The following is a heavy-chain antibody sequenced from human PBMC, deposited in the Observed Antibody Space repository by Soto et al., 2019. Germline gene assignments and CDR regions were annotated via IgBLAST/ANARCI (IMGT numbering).Heavy chain of an antibody. CDR1: DDSINSDKYY. Sequence: PSETLSLTCSVSDDSINSDKYYWGWIRQPPGKGLEWIGSIYYRGNAYYNPSLQTRVTISLDKSKSQFSLKLNSVTAADTAVYYCARAGTRRPVYFDWSGPAPTKNWFDPWGQGTLVTVSS. D-gene: IGHD3-9*01. J-gene: IGHJ5*02. V-gene: IGHV4-39*01. CDR3: ARAGTRRPVYFDWSGPAPTKNWFDP. CDR2: IYYRGNA.